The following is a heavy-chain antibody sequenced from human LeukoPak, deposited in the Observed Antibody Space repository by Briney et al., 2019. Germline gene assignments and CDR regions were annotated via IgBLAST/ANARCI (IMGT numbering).Heavy chain of an antibody. CDR1: GFTFSSYA. V-gene: IGHV3-23*01. Sequence: RGSLRLSCAASGFTFSSYAMSWVRQAPGKRLEWVSAISGSGGSTYYADSVKGRFTISRDNSKNTLYLQMNSLRAEDTAVYYCARGFLHGLDYWGQGTLVTVSS. J-gene: IGHJ4*02. CDR3: ARGFLHGLDY. CDR2: ISGSGGST.